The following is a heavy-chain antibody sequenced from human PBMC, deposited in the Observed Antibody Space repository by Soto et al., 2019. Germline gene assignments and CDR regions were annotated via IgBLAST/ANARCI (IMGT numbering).Heavy chain of an antibody. Sequence: QVQLVHSGAELKKPGASVKVSCKASGYTFTAYAMHWVRQAPGQGLEWMGWINPNSGDATYAQKFQGRVTMTMATSITTAYMELSSVSYADTAVYYCAIEASAVLALDYWGEGTLGTVSS. J-gene: IGHJ4*02. CDR1: GYTFTAYA. D-gene: IGHD6-19*01. CDR2: INPNSGDA. V-gene: IGHV1-2*02. CDR3: AIEASAVLALDY.